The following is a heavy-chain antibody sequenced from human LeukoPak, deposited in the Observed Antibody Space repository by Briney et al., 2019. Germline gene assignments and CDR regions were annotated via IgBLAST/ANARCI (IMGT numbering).Heavy chain of an antibody. V-gene: IGHV5-51*01. J-gene: IGHJ4*02. Sequence: GASLQMSCKGSGSIFSTYWIGWVRRLPGKGLEWMGIIYPGDSDTRYSPSFQGQVTISADKSISTAYLQWNSLKASDTAMYYCARRGSGWTIDYWGQGTLVTVSS. D-gene: IGHD6-19*01. CDR3: ARRGSGWTIDY. CDR1: GSIFSTYW. CDR2: IYPGDSDT.